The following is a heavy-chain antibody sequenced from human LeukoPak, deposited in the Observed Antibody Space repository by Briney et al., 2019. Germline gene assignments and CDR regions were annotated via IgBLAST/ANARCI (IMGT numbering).Heavy chain of an antibody. J-gene: IGHJ4*02. CDR3: ARQGRGSSSYMEEFDY. V-gene: IGHV4-39*01. D-gene: IGHD6-13*01. CDR2: IYSSGSP. CDR1: GGSISNSYY. Sequence: PSETLSLTCTVSGGSISNSYYWGWIRQSPGQGLEWIGSIYSSGSPYNNPSLKSRVTISIDTAKNQFSLKLSSVTAADTAVYYCARQGRGSSSYMEEFDYWGQGTLVTVSS.